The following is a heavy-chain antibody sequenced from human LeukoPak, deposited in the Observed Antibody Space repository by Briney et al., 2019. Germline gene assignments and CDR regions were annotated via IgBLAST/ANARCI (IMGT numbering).Heavy chain of an antibody. Sequence: SETLSLTCAVSGGSISSSNWWSWVRQPPGKGLEWIGEIYHSGNSNYSPSLESRVTIAVDKSKNQFSLKVRSVTAADTAVYYCARRLANSSGHRDAFDIWGQGTMVTVSS. CDR2: IYHSGNS. CDR1: GGSISSSNW. CDR3: ARRLANSSGHRDAFDI. V-gene: IGHV4-4*02. D-gene: IGHD6-19*01. J-gene: IGHJ3*02.